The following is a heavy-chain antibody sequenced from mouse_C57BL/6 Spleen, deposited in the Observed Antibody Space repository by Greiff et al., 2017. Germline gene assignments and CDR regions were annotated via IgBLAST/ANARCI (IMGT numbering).Heavy chain of an antibody. CDR2: IYPRSGNT. J-gene: IGHJ2*01. CDR3: ARGLYDGYYYFDY. V-gene: IGHV1-81*01. CDR1: GYTFTSYG. D-gene: IGHD2-3*01. Sequence: VQGVESGAELARPGASVKLSCKASGYTFTSYGISWVKQRTGQGLEWIGEIYPRSGNTYYNEKFKGKATLTADKSSSTAYMELRSLTSEDSAVYFCARGLYDGYYYFDYWGQGTTLTVSS.